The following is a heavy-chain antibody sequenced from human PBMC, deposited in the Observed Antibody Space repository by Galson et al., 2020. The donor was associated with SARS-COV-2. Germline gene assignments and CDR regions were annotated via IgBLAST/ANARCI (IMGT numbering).Heavy chain of an antibody. CDR3: AKDVSSSSRVWYFDY. V-gene: IGHV3-23*01. CDR2: ISGSGGST. D-gene: IGHD6-13*01. CDR1: GFTFSSYA. J-gene: IGHJ4*02. Sequence: GESLKISCAASGFTFSSYAMSWVRQAPGKGLEWVSAISGSGGSTYYADSVKGRFTISRDNSKNTLYLQMNSLRAEDTAVYYCAKDVSSSSRVWYFDYWGQGTLVTVSS.